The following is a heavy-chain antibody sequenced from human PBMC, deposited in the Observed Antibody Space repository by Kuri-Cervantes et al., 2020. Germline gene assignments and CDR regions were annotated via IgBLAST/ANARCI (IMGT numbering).Heavy chain of an antibody. CDR3: AWGRYSGYDFDGMDV. D-gene: IGHD5-12*01. CDR2: MNPNGGNT. CDR1: GYTFTSYD. J-gene: IGHJ6*02. Sequence: ASVKVSCKASGYTFTSYDINWVRQATGQGLEWMGWMNPNGGNTGYAQKFQGRVTMTRNTSISTAYMELSSLRSEDTAVYYCAWGRYSGYDFDGMDVWGQGTTVTVSS. V-gene: IGHV1-8*01.